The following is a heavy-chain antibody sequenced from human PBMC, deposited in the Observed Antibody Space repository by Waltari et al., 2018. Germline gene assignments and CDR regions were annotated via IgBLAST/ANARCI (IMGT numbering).Heavy chain of an antibody. Sequence: EVQLLESGGGLVQPGGSLRLSCAASGFTFSSYAMSWVRQAPGKGLEWVSGISGSGGSTYYADSVNGRFTIARDNSKNTLYLQMNSLRAEDTAVYYCAKDGLGDYDSGMDVWGQGTTVTVSS. D-gene: IGHD3-22*01. V-gene: IGHV3-23*01. CDR2: ISGSGGST. CDR1: GFTFSSYA. J-gene: IGHJ6*02. CDR3: AKDGLGDYDSGMDV.